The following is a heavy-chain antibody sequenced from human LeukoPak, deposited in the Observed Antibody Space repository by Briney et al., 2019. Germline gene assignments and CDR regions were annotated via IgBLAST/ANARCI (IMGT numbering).Heavy chain of an antibody. CDR1: GGTFSSYA. J-gene: IGHJ4*02. CDR2: IIPIFGTA. CDR3: ARDSTQPYGDYDDY. Sequence: SVKVSCKASGGTFSSYAISWVRQAPGQGLEWMGGIIPIFGTANYAQKFQGRVTITADESTSTAYMELSSLRSEDTAGYYCARDSTQPYGDYDDYWGQGTLVTVSS. V-gene: IGHV1-69*13. D-gene: IGHD4-17*01.